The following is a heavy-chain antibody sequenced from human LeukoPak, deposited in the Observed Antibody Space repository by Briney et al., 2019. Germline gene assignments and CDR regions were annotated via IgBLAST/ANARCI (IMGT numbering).Heavy chain of an antibody. CDR2: IIPFLNT. CDR1: GGTFSTSA. Sequence: SVKVSCKASGGTFSTSAITWVRQAPGQGLEWIGRIIPFLNTNYARKFGGRVTMTADESTTTAYLKLSGLRSEDTAIYYCAINWGSGWNKATDFWGQGTLVTVSS. J-gene: IGHJ4*02. V-gene: IGHV1-69*11. CDR3: AINWGSGWNKATDF. D-gene: IGHD6-19*01.